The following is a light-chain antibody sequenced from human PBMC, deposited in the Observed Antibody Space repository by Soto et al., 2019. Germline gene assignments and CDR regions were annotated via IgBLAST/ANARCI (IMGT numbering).Light chain of an antibody. V-gene: IGKV1-5*01. CDR1: QGISRW. CDR2: DAS. CDR3: QQYTTYWT. J-gene: IGKJ1*01. Sequence: DIQMTQSPSTLSASLGDRVTITCRASQGISRWLAWYQQRPGKAPKLLIYDASTLHSGVSSRFSGSGSGTEFTLTISILQPNDSATYYCQQYTTYWTFGQGTKVEIK.